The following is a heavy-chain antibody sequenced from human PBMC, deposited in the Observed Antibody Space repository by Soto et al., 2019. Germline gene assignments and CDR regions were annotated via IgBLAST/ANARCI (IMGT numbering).Heavy chain of an antibody. V-gene: IGHV4-59*08. CDR1: GGSISSDY. CDR3: ATGYSRYYFDY. D-gene: IGHD3-9*01. J-gene: IGHJ4*02. CDR2: VYYSGST. Sequence: SETLSLTCTVSGGSISSDYWSWIRQPPGKGLEWIGYVYYSGSTNYNPSLKSRVTISVDTSKNQFSLKLSSVTAADPARVYCATGYSRYYFDYWGQGTLVTVSS.